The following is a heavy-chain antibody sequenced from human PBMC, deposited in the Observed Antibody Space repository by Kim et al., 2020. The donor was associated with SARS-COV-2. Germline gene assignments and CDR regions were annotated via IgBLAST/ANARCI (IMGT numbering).Heavy chain of an antibody. D-gene: IGHD6-6*01. Sequence: GAAKKFQGRVTMTRNTSISTAYMELSSLRSEDTAVYYCARGDRQLVCDYWGQGTLVTVSS. J-gene: IGHJ4*02. CDR3: ARGDRQLVCDY. V-gene: IGHV1-8*01.